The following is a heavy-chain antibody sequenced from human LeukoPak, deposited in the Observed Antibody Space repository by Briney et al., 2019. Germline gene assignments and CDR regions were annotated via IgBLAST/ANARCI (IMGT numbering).Heavy chain of an antibody. CDR1: GFTFSSYG. D-gene: IGHD3-10*01. CDR2: IRYDGSNK. V-gene: IGHV3-30*02. Sequence: PGGSLRLSCAASGFTFSSYGMHWVRQASGKGLEWVAFIRYDGSNKYYADSVKGRFTISRDNSKNTLYLQMNSLRAEDTAVYYCAKEFGTRPRRYYFDYWGQGTLVTVSS. CDR3: AKEFGTRPRRYYFDY. J-gene: IGHJ4*02.